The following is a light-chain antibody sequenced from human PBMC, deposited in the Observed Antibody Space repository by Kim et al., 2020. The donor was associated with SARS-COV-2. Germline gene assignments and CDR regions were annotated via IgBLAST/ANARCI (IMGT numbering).Light chain of an antibody. CDR3: ATWDDFLDGPV. V-gene: IGLV1-44*01. Sequence: QRVPISCSGSSSDIGSNPVNCYQHLPGTAPTLLIYRNYHRPSGVPDRFSGSKSGTSASLAISGLQSEDEADYYCATWDDFLDGPVFGGGTQLTVL. J-gene: IGLJ2*01. CDR2: RNY. CDR1: SSDIGSNP.